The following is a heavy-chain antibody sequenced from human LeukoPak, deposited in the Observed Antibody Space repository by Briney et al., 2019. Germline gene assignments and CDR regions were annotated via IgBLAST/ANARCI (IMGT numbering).Heavy chain of an antibody. V-gene: IGHV5-51*01. CDR1: GYSFTSYW. CDR2: IYPGDSDT. CDR3: ATPKYYYDSSGYHYTDY. Sequence: GESLKISCKGSGYSFTSYWISWVRQMPGKGLEWMGIIYPGDSDTRYSPSFQGQVTISADKSISTAYLQWSSLKASDTAMYYCATPKYYYDSSGYHYTDYWGQGTLVTVSS. D-gene: IGHD3-22*01. J-gene: IGHJ4*02.